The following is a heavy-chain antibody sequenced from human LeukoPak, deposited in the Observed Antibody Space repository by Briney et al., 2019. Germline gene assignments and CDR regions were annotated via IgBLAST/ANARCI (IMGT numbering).Heavy chain of an antibody. Sequence: SETLSLTCAVYGGSFSGYYWSWIRQPPGKGLEWIGEINHSGSTNYNPSLKSRVTISVDTSKNQFSLKLSSVTAADTAVYYCAGGYLTYYYGSGSYPRYYFDYWGQGTLVTVSS. CDR1: GGSFSGYY. V-gene: IGHV4-34*01. CDR2: INHSGST. D-gene: IGHD3-10*01. CDR3: AGGYLTYYYGSGSYPRYYFDY. J-gene: IGHJ4*02.